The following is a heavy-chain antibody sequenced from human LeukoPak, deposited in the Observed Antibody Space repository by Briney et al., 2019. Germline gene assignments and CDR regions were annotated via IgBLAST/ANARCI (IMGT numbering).Heavy chain of an antibody. Sequence: GGSLRLSCAASGFTFSSYAMTWVRQAPGKGLEWVSTIRGGGASTYYADSVEGRFTISRDNSKNTLFLQMNSLRAEDTAVYYCAKDQADGYTNYGDYWGQGTLVTVSS. V-gene: IGHV3-23*01. D-gene: IGHD5-24*01. CDR3: AKDQADGYTNYGDY. J-gene: IGHJ4*02. CDR1: GFTFSSYA. CDR2: IRGGGAST.